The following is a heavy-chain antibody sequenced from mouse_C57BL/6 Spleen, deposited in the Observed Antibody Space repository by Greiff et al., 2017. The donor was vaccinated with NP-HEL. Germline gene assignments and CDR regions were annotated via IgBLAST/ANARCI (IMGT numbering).Heavy chain of an antibody. Sequence: QVQLQQPGAELVMPGASVKLSCKASGYTFTSYWMHWVKQRPGQGLEWIGEIVPSDSYTNYTQKFKGKSTLTVDKSSSTAYMQLSSLTSEDSAVYYCARGRMVTTPFDYWGQGTTLTVSS. CDR2: IVPSDSYT. V-gene: IGHV1-69*01. CDR1: GYTFTSYW. D-gene: IGHD2-2*01. CDR3: ARGRMVTTPFDY. J-gene: IGHJ2*01.